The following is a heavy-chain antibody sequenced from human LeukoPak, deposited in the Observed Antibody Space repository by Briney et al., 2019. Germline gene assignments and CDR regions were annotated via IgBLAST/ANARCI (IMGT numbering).Heavy chain of an antibody. D-gene: IGHD3-10*01. CDR2: IDSGGTT. V-gene: IGHV3-66*01. Sequence: GGSLRLSWAASEFTVSSNFMSWVRQAPGKGLEWVSSIDSGGTTYYSDSVKGRFTISRDNSKNMLYLQMNSLRAEDTAVYYCARDRDYYGSGSYEWFDPWGQGTLVTVSS. CDR3: ARDRDYYGSGSYEWFDP. J-gene: IGHJ5*02. CDR1: EFTVSSNF.